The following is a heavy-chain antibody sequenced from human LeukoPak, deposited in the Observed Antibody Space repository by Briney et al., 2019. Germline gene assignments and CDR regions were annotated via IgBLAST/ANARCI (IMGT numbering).Heavy chain of an antibody. D-gene: IGHD6-13*01. CDR3: ARAGVQQQHDY. V-gene: IGHV1-2*02. CDR1: GYPFIDYY. CDR2: INPNTGDT. J-gene: IGHJ4*02. Sequence: ASVKVSCKASGYPFIDYYLHWVRQAPGQGLEWMGCINPNTGDTNSAQKVQGRVSMTTDTSTSTAYMELRSLRSDDTAVYYCARAGVQQQHDYWGQGTLVTVSS.